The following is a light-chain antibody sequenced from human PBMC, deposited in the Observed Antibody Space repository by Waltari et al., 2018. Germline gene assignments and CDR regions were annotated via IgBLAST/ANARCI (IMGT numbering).Light chain of an antibody. CDR2: AAS. CDR3: QRYDALPYS. Sequence: IQITQSPSSLSASIGDKVTITCHATQGISSWLAWYQQKPGKAPKPLIFAASSLQNGGPSRFSGSGSGTDYNLTISGLQPEDFATYHCQRYDALPYSFGQGTKVDIK. V-gene: IGKV1D-16*01. J-gene: IGKJ2*03. CDR1: QGISSW.